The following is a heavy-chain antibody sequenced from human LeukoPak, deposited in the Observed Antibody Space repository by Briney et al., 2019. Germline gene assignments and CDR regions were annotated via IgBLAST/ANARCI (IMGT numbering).Heavy chain of an antibody. J-gene: IGHJ4*02. D-gene: IGHD1-1*01. CDR2: ICPYSGTT. V-gene: IGHV1-8*01. CDR3: ARALGTTVLLGAY. CDR1: GYTFTNYD. Sequence: ASVNLSCKASGYTFTNYDINWVRQASGQGLEWLGFICPYSGTTDTAQKSQGRVPMTRSSSIGTAYLEMRRLASEDTAVYYCARALGTTVLLGAYWGQGTPVTVSS.